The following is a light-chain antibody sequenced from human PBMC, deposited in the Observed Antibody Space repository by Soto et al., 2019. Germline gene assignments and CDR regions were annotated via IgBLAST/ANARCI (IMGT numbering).Light chain of an antibody. CDR1: GSDVGGYNY. J-gene: IGLJ1*01. V-gene: IGLV2-11*01. CDR3: CSYVSTYTDV. Sequence: QSVLTQPASVSGSPGQSITISCTGTGSDVGGYNYVSWYQQHPGKAPKLMIFDVTKRPSGVPDRFSGSKSGNTASLTISGLQAEDEADYYCCSYVSTYTDVFGTGTKVTVL. CDR2: DVT.